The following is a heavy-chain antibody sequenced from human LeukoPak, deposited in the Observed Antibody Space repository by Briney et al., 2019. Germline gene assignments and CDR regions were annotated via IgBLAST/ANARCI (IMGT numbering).Heavy chain of an antibody. V-gene: IGHV1-3*03. J-gene: IGHJ4*02. D-gene: IGHD1-1*01. Sequence: ASVKVSCKASGYTFSRYAIHWVRQTPGQRLEWMGWINAGNGDTKYSQEFQGRITITRDTSASTAYIELSSLRSEDMAIYYCARGRHFYFPGAFDYWGQGTLVIVSS. CDR3: ARGRHFYFPGAFDY. CDR2: INAGNGDT. CDR1: GYTFSRYA.